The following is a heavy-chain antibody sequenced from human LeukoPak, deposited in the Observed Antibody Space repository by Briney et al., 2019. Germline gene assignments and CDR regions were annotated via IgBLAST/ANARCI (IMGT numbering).Heavy chain of an antibody. J-gene: IGHJ3*02. D-gene: IGHD4-17*01. CDR1: GGTFSSFS. Sequence: ASVKVSCKASGGTFSSFSINWVRQAPGQGPEWMGGTIPIFGTADYAQKFQGRVTITTDESTTTAYMELSSLTSEDTAVYYCARDIGGSDYGDSRDAFDIWGQGTMVTVSS. CDR3: ARDIGGSDYGDSRDAFDI. V-gene: IGHV1-69*05. CDR2: TIPIFGTA.